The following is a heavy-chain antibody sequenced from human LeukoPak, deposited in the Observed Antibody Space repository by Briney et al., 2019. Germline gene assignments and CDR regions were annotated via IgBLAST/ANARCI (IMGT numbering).Heavy chain of an antibody. J-gene: IGHJ4*02. D-gene: IGHD1-26*01. CDR1: GGSISSSSYY. CDR2: IYYSGST. Sequence: PSKTLSLTCTVSGGSISSSSYYWGWIRQPPGKGLEWIGSIYYSGSTYYNPSLKSRVTISVDTSKNQFSLKLKSVTAADTAVYYCARGLTGGWAAVFDYWGQGTLVTVSS. V-gene: IGHV4-39*07. CDR3: ARGLTGGWAAVFDY.